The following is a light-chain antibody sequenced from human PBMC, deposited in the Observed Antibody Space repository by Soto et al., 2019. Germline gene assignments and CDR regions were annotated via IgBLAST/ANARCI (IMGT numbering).Light chain of an antibody. CDR3: CSSAPESTYV. V-gene: IGLV2-23*01. Sequence: QSVLAQPASVSGSPGQSITISCTGTSSDVGAYDAVSWYQQHPGKAPQVIIYRGTKRPSGVSTRFSGSVSGNTASLTVSGLQAEDEAEYFCCSSAPESTYVFGTWTKVTVL. J-gene: IGLJ1*01. CDR2: RGT. CDR1: SSDVGAYDA.